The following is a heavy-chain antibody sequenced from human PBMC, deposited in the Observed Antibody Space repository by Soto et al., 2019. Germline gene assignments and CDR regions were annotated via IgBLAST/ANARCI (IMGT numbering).Heavy chain of an antibody. J-gene: IGHJ4*02. CDR2: ISSSSSTI. V-gene: IGHV3-48*01. CDR1: GFTFSSYS. D-gene: IGHD2-15*01. CDR3: ARDRDCSGGSCYSSLDY. Sequence: GGSLRLSCAASGFTFSSYSMNWVRQAPGKGLEWVSYISSSSSTIYYADSVKGRFTISRDNAKNSLYLQMNSLRAEDTAVYYCARDRDCSGGSCYSSLDYWGQGTLVTVSS.